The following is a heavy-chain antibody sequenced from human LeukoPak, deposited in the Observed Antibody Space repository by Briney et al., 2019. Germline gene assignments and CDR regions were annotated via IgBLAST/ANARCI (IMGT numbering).Heavy chain of an antibody. D-gene: IGHD6-13*01. J-gene: IGHJ4*02. Sequence: GGSLRLSCAASGFTFSTYFMGWVRQAPGKGLEWVSTITGSGGSTYYADSVRGRFTISRDNSKNTLYLQMISLRAEDTAVYYCAKGGGSSWYYFDYWGQGTLVTVSS. CDR2: ITGSGGST. CDR1: GFTFSTYF. CDR3: AKGGGSSWYYFDY. V-gene: IGHV3-23*01.